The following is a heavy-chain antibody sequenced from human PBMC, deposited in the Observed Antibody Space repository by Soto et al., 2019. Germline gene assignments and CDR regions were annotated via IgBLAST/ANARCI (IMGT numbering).Heavy chain of an antibody. CDR1: GGHSRSVGYC. V-gene: IGHV4-31*02. CDR2: IYYSGST. Sequence: ILCLRWTVVGGHSRSVGYCWICIRQNPGKGLEWIGYIYYSGSTYYNPSLKSRVTISVDTSKSQFSLKLSSVTAADTAVYYCARGRGYSSSSVFFDPRGQRTLVTVSS. D-gene: IGHD6-6*01. J-gene: IGHJ5*02. CDR3: ARGRGYSSSSVFFDP.